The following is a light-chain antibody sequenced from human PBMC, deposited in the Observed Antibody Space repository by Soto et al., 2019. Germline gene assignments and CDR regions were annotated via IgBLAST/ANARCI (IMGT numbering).Light chain of an antibody. CDR2: EAF. Sequence: QSALTQPASVSGSPGQSITISCTGTSSDIGSDKLVSWYQQHPGRAPKIIIYEAFKRPSGVSNRFSGSRSGNTASLTISGLRGEDEADYYCCSYAGSTTWVFGGGTNLTVL. CDR1: SSDIGSDKL. CDR3: CSYAGSTTWV. J-gene: IGLJ3*02. V-gene: IGLV2-23*01.